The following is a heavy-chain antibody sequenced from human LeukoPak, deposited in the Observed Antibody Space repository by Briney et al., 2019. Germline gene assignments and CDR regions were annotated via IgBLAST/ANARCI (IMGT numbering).Heavy chain of an antibody. V-gene: IGHV3-13*01. CDR1: GFTISSYD. D-gene: IGHD2-2*01. CDR3: ARDLSTSLPGGFDY. Sequence: GGSLRLSCAASGFTISSYDMHWVRHATGKGLAWVSAIGTAGDTYYPGSVKGRFTISRENAKNSLYLQMNSLRAGDTAVYYCARDLSTSLPGGFDYWGQGILVTVSS. CDR2: IGTAGDT. J-gene: IGHJ4*02.